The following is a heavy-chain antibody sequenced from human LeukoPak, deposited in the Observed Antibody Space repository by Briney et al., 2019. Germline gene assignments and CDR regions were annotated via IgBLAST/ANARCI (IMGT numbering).Heavy chain of an antibody. CDR1: GYTFTGYY. CDR3: ARQVGEQLVETFDY. V-gene: IGHV1-2*02. J-gene: IGHJ4*02. Sequence: ASVKVSCEASGYTFTGYYMHWVRQAPGQGLEWMGWINPNSGGTNYAQKFQGRVTMTRDTSISTAYMELSRLRSDDTAVYYCARQVGEQLVETFDYWGQGTLVTVSS. CDR2: INPNSGGT. D-gene: IGHD6-6*01.